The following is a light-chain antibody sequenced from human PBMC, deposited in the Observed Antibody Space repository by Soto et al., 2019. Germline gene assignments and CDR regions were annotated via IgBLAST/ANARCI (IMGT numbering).Light chain of an antibody. J-gene: IGKJ2*01. CDR1: QDIAAK. CDR2: DAS. Sequence: DIQMTQSPPSLSASLGDRVTITCRASQDIAAKLNWYQQKPGKAPNLLIYDASNLDTGVPSRFSGSGSGTVFTLTISSLQPEDIATYYCQQDATFPTFGQGNKVEIK. CDR3: QQDATFPT. V-gene: IGKV1-33*01.